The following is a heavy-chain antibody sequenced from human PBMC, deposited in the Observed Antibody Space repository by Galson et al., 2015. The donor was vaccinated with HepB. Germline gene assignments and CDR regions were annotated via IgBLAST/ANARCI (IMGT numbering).Heavy chain of an antibody. CDR3: ARGRVSR. V-gene: IGHV3-30-3*01. CDR1: GFTFSSYA. J-gene: IGHJ1*01. Sequence: LRLSCAASGFTFSSYAMHWVRQAPGKGLEWVAVISYDGSNKYYADSVKGRFTISRDNSKNTLYLQMNSLRAEDTAVYYCARGRVSRWGQGTLVTVSS. D-gene: IGHD3-10*01. CDR2: ISYDGSNK.